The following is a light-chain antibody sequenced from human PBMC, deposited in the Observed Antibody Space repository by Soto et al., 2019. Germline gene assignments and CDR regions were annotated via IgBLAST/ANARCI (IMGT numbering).Light chain of an antibody. CDR3: QVWDSSSDHVL. CDR1: NIESKT. Sequence: SYELTQPPSVSVAPGETARITCGGNNIESKTVHWYQQKPGQAPVLVISYDSDRPSGIPERFSGSNSGPTATLTISSVEAGDEAAYYCQVWDSSSDHVLFGGGTKLTVL. V-gene: IGLV3-21*04. CDR2: YDS. J-gene: IGLJ2*01.